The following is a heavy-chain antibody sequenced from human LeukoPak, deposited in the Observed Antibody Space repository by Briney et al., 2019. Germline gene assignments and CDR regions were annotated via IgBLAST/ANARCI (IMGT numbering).Heavy chain of an antibody. CDR1: DDDIRMYNW. CDR2: MSRAGYS. J-gene: IGHJ4*02. D-gene: IGHD4-17*01. V-gene: IGHV4-4*02. Sequence: SGTLSLTCDVSDDDIRMYNWWSWVRQSPGKGLEWIGEMSRAGYSNFNPSLKSRATISIDTSGSAVSLTLRSVTAADTAVYFCATRNADSFYFDYWGRGTLVTVSS. CDR3: ATRNADSFYFDY.